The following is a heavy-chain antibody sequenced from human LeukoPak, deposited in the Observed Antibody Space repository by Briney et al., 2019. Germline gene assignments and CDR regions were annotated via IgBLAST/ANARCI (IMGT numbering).Heavy chain of an antibody. V-gene: IGHV3-11*04. J-gene: IGHJ4*02. D-gene: IGHD3-3*01. Sequence: GGSLRLSCAASGFTFSDYYMSWIRQSPGKGLECVSYIRDTGNTICYTDSVRGRFTISRDNAKNSLYLKMNSLTAEETAVYYCARYDLWSGFHIFPHYWGQGAMVSVTS. CDR3: ARYDLWSGFHIFPHY. CDR2: IRDTGNTI. CDR1: GFTFSDYY.